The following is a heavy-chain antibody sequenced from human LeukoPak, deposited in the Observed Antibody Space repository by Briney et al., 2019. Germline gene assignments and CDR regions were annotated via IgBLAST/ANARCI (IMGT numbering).Heavy chain of an antibody. CDR3: ARDLVTVTKGFDI. CDR2: INHSGST. Sequence: PSETLSLTCAVYGGSFSGYYWSWIRQPPGKRLEWIGEINHSGSTNYNPSLKSRVTISVDTSKNQFSLKLSSVTAADTAVYYCARDLVTVTKGFDIWGQGTMVSVSS. D-gene: IGHD4-17*01. V-gene: IGHV4-34*01. J-gene: IGHJ3*02. CDR1: GGSFSGYY.